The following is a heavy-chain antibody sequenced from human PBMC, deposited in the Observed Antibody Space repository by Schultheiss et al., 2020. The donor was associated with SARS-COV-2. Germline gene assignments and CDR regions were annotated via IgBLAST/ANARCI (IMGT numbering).Heavy chain of an antibody. J-gene: IGHJ4*02. D-gene: IGHD3-22*01. CDR3: TGASKWFILYYFDY. CDR2: IKSKTDGGTT. V-gene: IGHV3-15*01. CDR1: GFTFSSYA. Sequence: GGSLRLSCAASGFTFSSYAMSWVRQAPGKGLEWVGRIKSKTDGGTTDYAAPVKGRFTISRDDSKNTLYLQMNSLKTEDTAVYYCTGASKWFILYYFDYWGQGTLVTVSS.